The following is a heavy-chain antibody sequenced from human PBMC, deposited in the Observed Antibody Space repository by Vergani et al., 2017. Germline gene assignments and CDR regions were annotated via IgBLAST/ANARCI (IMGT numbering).Heavy chain of an antibody. CDR3: ARGWAAAGGTMYYFDY. V-gene: IGHV4-59*12. J-gene: IGHJ4*02. CDR2: IYYSGST. Sequence: QVQLQESGPGLVKPSETLSLTCTVSGGSISRYYWSWIRQPPGKGLEWIGYIYYSGSTNYNPSLKSRVTISVDTSKNQFSLKLSSVTAADTAVYYCARGWAAAGGTMYYFDYWGQGTLVTVSS. D-gene: IGHD6-13*01. CDR1: GGSISRYY.